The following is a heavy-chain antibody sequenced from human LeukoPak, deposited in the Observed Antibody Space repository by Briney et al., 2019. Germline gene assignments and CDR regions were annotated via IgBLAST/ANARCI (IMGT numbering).Heavy chain of an antibody. CDR2: ISYDGTGT. CDR3: ARVGASGWFAY. V-gene: IGHV3-64*01. CDR1: GFTFSSYA. D-gene: IGHD6-19*01. J-gene: IGHJ5*01. Sequence: GGSLRLSCAASGFTFSSYAIHWVRRAPGKGLEYVSGISYDGTGTYYANSVKGRFTISRDNSRNTLYLQMGSLKAEDMAVYYCARVGASGWFAYWGQGTLVTVSS.